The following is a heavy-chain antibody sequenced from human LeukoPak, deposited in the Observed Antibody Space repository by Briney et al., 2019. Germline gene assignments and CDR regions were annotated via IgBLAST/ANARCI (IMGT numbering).Heavy chain of an antibody. Sequence: SVKVSCKASGGTFSSYAISWVRQAPGQGLEWMGGIIPIFGTANYAQKFQGRVTITADGSTSTAYMELSSLRSEDTAVYYCASSVLQQRMRNSGWVPYAFDIWGQGTMVTVSS. V-gene: IGHV1-69*13. CDR2: IIPIFGTA. D-gene: IGHD6-19*01. CDR1: GGTFSSYA. CDR3: ASSVLQQRMRNSGWVPYAFDI. J-gene: IGHJ3*02.